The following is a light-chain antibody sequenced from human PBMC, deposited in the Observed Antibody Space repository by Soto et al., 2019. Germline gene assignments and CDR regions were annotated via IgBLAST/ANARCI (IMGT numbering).Light chain of an antibody. V-gene: IGKV3-11*01. CDR2: DAS. Sequence: EIVLTQSPATLSLSPGERAAVSCRASQSVSSYLAWYQQKPGQAPRLLIYDASNRATGIPARFSGSGSGTEFTLTISSLQSEDFAVYYCQQYNNWPQTFGQGTKVDI. CDR1: QSVSSY. J-gene: IGKJ1*01. CDR3: QQYNNWPQT.